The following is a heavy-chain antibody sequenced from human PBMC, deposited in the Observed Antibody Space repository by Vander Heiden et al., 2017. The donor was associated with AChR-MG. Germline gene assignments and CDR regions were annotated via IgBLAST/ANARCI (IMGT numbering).Heavy chain of an antibody. CDR1: GFTFHDHA. D-gene: IGHD5-18*01. CDR3: AKDIGPGYSYGYLEN. J-gene: IGHJ4*02. CDR2: ISWNSGSI. V-gene: IGHV3-9*01. Sequence: EVQLVESGGGLVQPGRSLRLSCAASGFTFHDHAMHWVRQCPGKGLEWVSGISWNSGSIGYADSVKGRFTISRDNAKNSLYLQMNSLRAEDTALYYCAKDIGPGYSYGYLENWGQGTLVTVSS.